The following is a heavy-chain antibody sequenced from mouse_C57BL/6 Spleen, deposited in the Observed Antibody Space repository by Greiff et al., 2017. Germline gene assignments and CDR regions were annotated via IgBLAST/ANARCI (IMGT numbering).Heavy chain of an antibody. J-gene: IGHJ4*01. D-gene: IGHD1-1*01. CDR3: ASNYGYAMDY. CDR2: INPGSGGT. V-gene: IGHV1-54*01. CDR1: GYAFTNYL. Sequence: VQLQQSGAELVRPGTSVKVSCKASGYAFTNYLIEWVKQRPGQGLEWIGVINPGSGGTNYNEKFKGKATLTADKSSSTAYMQLSSLTSEDSAVYFCASNYGYAMDYWGQGTSVTVSS.